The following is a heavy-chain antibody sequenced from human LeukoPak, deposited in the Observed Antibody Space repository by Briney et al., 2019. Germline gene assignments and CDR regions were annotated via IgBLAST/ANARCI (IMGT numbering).Heavy chain of an antibody. Sequence: GGSLRLSCAASRFTFSNYGMHWVRQAPGNGLEWVALISYDGSNKYYTDSVKGRFTISRDNSKNTLYLQMDSLRAEDTAVYYCAKDRGYSYGYFDYWGQGTLVTVSS. J-gene: IGHJ4*02. V-gene: IGHV3-30*18. D-gene: IGHD5-18*01. CDR1: RFTFSNYG. CDR3: AKDRGYSYGYFDY. CDR2: ISYDGSNK.